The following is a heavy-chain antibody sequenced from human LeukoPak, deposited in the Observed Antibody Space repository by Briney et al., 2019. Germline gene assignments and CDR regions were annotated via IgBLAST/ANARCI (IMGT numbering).Heavy chain of an antibody. V-gene: IGHV3-48*03. D-gene: IGHD2-2*01. CDR1: GFTFSSYE. CDR3: ARLGPAAMPYGMDV. J-gene: IGHJ6*02. CDR2: ISSSGSTI. Sequence: PGGSLRLSCAASGFTFSSYEMNWVRQAPGKGLEWISYISSSGSTIYYADSVKGRFTTSRDNAKNSLYLQMNSLRAEDTAVYCCARLGPAAMPYGMDVWGQGTTVTVSS.